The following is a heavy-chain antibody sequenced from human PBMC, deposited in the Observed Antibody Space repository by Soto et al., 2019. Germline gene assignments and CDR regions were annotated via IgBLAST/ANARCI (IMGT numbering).Heavy chain of an antibody. CDR1: GYSFTSYW. J-gene: IGHJ6*02. Sequence: PGESLNISCKGSGYSFTSYWISLVRQTAGKGLEWMGIMYPDDSDTRYSPSFQGRVAISADKFISTAYLQWSSLEASDTAIYYCARRRIAAGGTYYYYGMDVWGQGTTVTVSS. CDR3: ARRRIAAGGTYYYYGMDV. V-gene: IGHV5-51*01. D-gene: IGHD6-13*01. CDR2: MYPDDSDT.